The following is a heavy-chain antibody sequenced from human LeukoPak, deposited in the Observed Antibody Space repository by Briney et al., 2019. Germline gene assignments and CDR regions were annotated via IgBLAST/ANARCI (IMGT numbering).Heavy chain of an antibody. V-gene: IGHV3-48*03. D-gene: IGHD5-12*01. Sequence: GGSLRLSCAASGFTFSSYEMNWVRQAPGKGLERVSYISSSGSTIYYADSVKGRFTISRDNAKNSLYLQMNSLRAEDTAVYYCARDRGYSGYDHWGQGTLVTVSS. CDR1: GFTFSSYE. J-gene: IGHJ5*02. CDR2: ISSSGSTI. CDR3: ARDRGYSGYDH.